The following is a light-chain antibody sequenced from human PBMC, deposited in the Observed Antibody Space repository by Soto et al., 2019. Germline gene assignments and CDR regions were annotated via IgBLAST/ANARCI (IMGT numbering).Light chain of an antibody. CDR3: QQVNNYPPYT. Sequence: DIQLTQSPSFLSASVGDRVTITCRASRGISSYLAWYQQKPGKAPKLLIYASSTLQSGVPSRFSGSGSGTEFTLTISSLQPEDFATYYCQQVNNYPPYTFGQGTKLEIK. V-gene: IGKV1-9*01. CDR1: RGISSY. J-gene: IGKJ2*01. CDR2: ASS.